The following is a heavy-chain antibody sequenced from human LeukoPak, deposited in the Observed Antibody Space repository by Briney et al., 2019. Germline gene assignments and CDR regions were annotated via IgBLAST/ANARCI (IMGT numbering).Heavy chain of an antibody. Sequence: GGSLRLSCAASGFTFSSYSMNWVRQAPGKGLGWVSYISSSGSTIYYADSVKGRFTISRDNAKNSLYLQMNSLRAEDTAVYYCAELGITMIGGVWGKGTTVTISS. CDR1: GFTFSSYS. D-gene: IGHD3-10*02. J-gene: IGHJ6*04. V-gene: IGHV3-48*04. CDR3: AELGITMIGGV. CDR2: ISSSGSTI.